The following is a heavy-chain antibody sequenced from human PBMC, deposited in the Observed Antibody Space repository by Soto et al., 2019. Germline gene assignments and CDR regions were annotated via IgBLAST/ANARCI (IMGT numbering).Heavy chain of an antibody. Sequence: QVQLVQSGAEVKKPGASVKVSCKASGYTFTSYYMHWVRQAPGQGLEWMGIINPSGGSTSYAQKCXXRXTXXRDTSTSTVYMELSSLRSEDTAVYYCAKTSSGLDYWGQGTLVTVSS. D-gene: IGHD6-19*01. CDR3: AKTSSGLDY. V-gene: IGHV1-46*03. J-gene: IGHJ4*02. CDR1: GYTFTSYY. CDR2: INPSGGST.